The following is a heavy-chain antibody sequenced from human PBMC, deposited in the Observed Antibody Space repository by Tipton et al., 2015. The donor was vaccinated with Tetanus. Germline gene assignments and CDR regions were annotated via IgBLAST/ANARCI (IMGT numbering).Heavy chain of an antibody. Sequence: SLRLSCVGSGFTFSAYSMTWVRQAPGKGLEWVSLISSSSRSIYYADSVKGRYTLSRDNAKSSVFLQMISLRAEDTAVYSCARGMAEASNCGGDCYSDYWGQGTLVTVSS. CDR3: ARGMAEASNCGGDCYSDY. J-gene: IGHJ4*02. CDR1: GFTFSAYS. D-gene: IGHD2-21*02. V-gene: IGHV3-21*01. CDR2: ISSSSRSI.